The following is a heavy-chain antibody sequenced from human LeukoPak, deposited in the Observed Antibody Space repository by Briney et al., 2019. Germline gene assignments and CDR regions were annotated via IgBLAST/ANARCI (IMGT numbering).Heavy chain of an antibody. D-gene: IGHD2-2*03. CDR3: ARGDGYCTSTSCYDYYYYGMDV. Sequence: ASVKVSCKASGYTFPSYFMHWVRQAPGQGLEWMGIINPTGGSTTYAQKFQGRVTITRDTSASTAYMELSSLRSEDTAVYYCARGDGYCTSTSCYDYYYYGMDVWGQGTTVTVSS. J-gene: IGHJ6*02. V-gene: IGHV1-46*01. CDR1: GYTFPSYF. CDR2: INPTGGST.